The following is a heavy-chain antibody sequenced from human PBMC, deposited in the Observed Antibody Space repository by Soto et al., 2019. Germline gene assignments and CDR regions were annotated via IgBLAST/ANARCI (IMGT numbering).Heavy chain of an antibody. J-gene: IGHJ5*02. V-gene: IGHV5-51*01. Sequence: PGESLKISCKGSGYSFTSYWIGWVRQMPGKGLEWMGIIYPGDSDTRYSPSFQGQVTISADKSISTAYLQWSSLKASDTAMYYCARHVLEGDHLGSGWRTNGISWFDPWGQGTLVTVSS. CDR3: ARHVLEGDHLGSGWRTNGISWFDP. D-gene: IGHD6-19*01. CDR2: IYPGDSDT. CDR1: GYSFTSYW.